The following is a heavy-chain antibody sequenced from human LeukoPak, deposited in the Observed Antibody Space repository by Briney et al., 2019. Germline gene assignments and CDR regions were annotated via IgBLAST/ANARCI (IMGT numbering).Heavy chain of an antibody. CDR2: INPSGGST. CDR3: ARGAVAGRRVDY. CDR1: GYTFTGYY. Sequence: GASVKVSCKASGYTFTGYYMHWVRQAPGQGLEWMGWINPSGGSTSYAQKFQGRVTMTRDTSTSTVYMELSSLRSGDTAVYYCARGAVAGRRVDYWGQGTLVIVSS. D-gene: IGHD6-19*01. V-gene: IGHV1-46*01. J-gene: IGHJ4*02.